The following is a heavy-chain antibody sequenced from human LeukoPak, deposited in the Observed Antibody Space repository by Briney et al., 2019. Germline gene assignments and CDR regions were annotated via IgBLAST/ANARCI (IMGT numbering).Heavy chain of an antibody. CDR2: ISGSGGST. J-gene: IGHJ4*02. Sequence: SGGSLRLSCAASRSAFRTYAMSWVRQAPGKGLEWVSAISGSGGSTYYADSVKGRFTISRDNSKNTLYLQMNSLRAEDTAVYYCAKDLGYGDYSYYFDYWGQGTLVTVSS. CDR3: AKDLGYGDYSYYFDY. D-gene: IGHD4-17*01. CDR1: RSAFRTYA. V-gene: IGHV3-23*01.